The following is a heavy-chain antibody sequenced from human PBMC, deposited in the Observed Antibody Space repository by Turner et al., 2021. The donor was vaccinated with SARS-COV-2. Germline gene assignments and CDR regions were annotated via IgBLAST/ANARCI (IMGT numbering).Heavy chain of an antibody. Sequence: QVQLVESGGGAVQPGRSLRLSCHASGFTFSSYGMHWVRQAPGKGLEWMAVISSDGSNKYYADSVKGRFTISRDNSKNTLYLQMSSLRAEDTAVYYCAKCGYQYYHYYYMDVWGKGTTVTVSS. CDR3: AKCGYQYYHYYYMDV. V-gene: IGHV3-30*18. J-gene: IGHJ6*03. CDR2: ISSDGSNK. D-gene: IGHD6-25*01. CDR1: GFTFSSYG.